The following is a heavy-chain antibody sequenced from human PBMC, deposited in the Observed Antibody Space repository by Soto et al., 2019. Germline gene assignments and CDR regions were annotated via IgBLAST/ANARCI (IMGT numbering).Heavy chain of an antibody. D-gene: IGHD6-19*01. CDR2: ISGSGGNT. CDR1: GFTFSSYA. CDR3: AKWIGWSYFDY. J-gene: IGHJ4*02. V-gene: IGHV3-23*01. Sequence: GVSLRLSCAASGFTFSSYAMSWVRQAPGKGLEWVSAISGSGGNTYYADSVKGRFTISRDNSKNTLYLQMNSLRAEDTAVYYCAKWIGWSYFDYWGQGTLVTVSS.